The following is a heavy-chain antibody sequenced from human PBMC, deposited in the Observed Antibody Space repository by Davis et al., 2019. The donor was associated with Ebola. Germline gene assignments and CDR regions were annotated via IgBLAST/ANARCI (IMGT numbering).Heavy chain of an antibody. J-gene: IGHJ4*02. Sequence: GESLKISCAASGFTLGLFDMNWVRQAPGKGLEWISYSSRRGSVFYGNSVKGRFIIFRDDAKNSLYLHLNGLTVEDTATYYCARDSSDWQGGFDYWGQGTLVTVSS. D-gene: IGHD6-19*01. CDR2: SSRRGSV. CDR1: GFTLGLFD. CDR3: ARDSSDWQGGFDY. V-gene: IGHV3-48*03.